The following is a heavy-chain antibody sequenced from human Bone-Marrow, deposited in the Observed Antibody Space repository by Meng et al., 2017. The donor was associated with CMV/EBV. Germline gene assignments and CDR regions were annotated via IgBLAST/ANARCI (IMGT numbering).Heavy chain of an antibody. CDR1: GGSFGAFY. V-gene: IGHV4-34*01. J-gene: IGHJ5*02. D-gene: IGHD3-22*01. Sequence: SETLSLTCAVSGGSFGAFYWSWVRQPPGKGLEWIGEVNHSGRTNYSPSLESRVTISVDTSKNQFSLKLSSVTAADTAVYYCARGNYDSSGYSKLNWFDPWGQGTLVTVSS. CDR2: VNHSGRT. CDR3: ARGNYDSSGYSKLNWFDP.